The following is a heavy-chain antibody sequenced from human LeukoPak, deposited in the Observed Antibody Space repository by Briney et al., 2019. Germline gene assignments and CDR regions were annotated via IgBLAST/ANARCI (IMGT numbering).Heavy chain of an antibody. CDR2: LYSGSNT. CDR1: GFTFSANY. V-gene: IGHV3-53*01. J-gene: IGHJ4*02. D-gene: IGHD3-22*01. CDR3: AKDWSDLYYYDSSPIDY. Sequence: PGGSLRLSCAASGFTFSANYMSWVRQAPGKGLEWVSVLYSGSNTYYSDSVKGGFTISRDNSKNTLYLQMSSLRAEDTAVYYCAKDWSDLYYYDSSPIDYWGQGTLVTVSS.